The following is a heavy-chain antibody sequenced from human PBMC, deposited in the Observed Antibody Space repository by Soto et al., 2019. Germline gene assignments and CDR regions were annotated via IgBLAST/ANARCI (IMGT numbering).Heavy chain of an antibody. V-gene: IGHV1-2*04. Sequence: QVQLVQSGAEVKKLGASVKVSCKASGYTFTAYYIHGGRQAPGQGLEWVGWINPNSGDTNYAQRFQGWVTMTGDTSVSTAYMDLTRLRSDDTAVYYCARGGYTYGYGLDYWGQGTLVTVSS. D-gene: IGHD5-18*01. CDR1: GYTFTAYY. CDR2: INPNSGDT. J-gene: IGHJ4*02. CDR3: ARGGYTYGYGLDY.